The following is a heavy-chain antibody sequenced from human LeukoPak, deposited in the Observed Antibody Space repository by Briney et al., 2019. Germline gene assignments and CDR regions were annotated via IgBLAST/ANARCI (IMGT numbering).Heavy chain of an antibody. Sequence: SETLSLTCTVSGGSITTSSYYWGWIRQPPGKGLEWIGIIYYSGSTYYNPSLKGRVTISIDTSKNQFSLKLSSVTATDTAVYYCARDFDYWGQGTLVTVSS. CDR1: GGSITTSSYY. CDR2: IYYSGST. V-gene: IGHV4-39*07. J-gene: IGHJ4*02. CDR3: ARDFDY.